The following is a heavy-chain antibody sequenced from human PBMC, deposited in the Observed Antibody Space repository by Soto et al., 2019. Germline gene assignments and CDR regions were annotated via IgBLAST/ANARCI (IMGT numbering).Heavy chain of an antibody. V-gene: IGHV3-30-3*01. Sequence: GGSLRLSCAASGFTFSSYAMHWVRQAPGKGLEWVAVISYDGSNKYYADSVKGRFTISRDNSKNTLYLQMNSLRAEDTAVYYCAREGDGYSYAFDYWGQGTLVTVSS. D-gene: IGHD5-18*01. J-gene: IGHJ4*02. CDR2: ISYDGSNK. CDR3: AREGDGYSYAFDY. CDR1: GFTFSSYA.